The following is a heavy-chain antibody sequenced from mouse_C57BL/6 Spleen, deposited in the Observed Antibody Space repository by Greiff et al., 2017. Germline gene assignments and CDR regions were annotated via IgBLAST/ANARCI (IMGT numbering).Heavy chain of an antibody. J-gene: IGHJ4*01. CDR3: ARQAYYRPGAMDY. V-gene: IGHV2-6-1*01. D-gene: IGHD2-12*01. Sequence: VMLVESGPGLVEPSQCLSISCTVSGFSFTSYGVHWVRQPPGKGLEWLVVIWSDGSTTYNSALKSRLSISKDNTKSQVFLKMNSLQTDDTAMYYCARQAYYRPGAMDYRGQGTSVT. CDR1: GFSFTSYG. CDR2: IWSDGST.